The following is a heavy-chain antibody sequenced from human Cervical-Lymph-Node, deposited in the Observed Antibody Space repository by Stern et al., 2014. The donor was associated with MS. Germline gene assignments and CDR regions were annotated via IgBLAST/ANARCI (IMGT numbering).Heavy chain of an antibody. CDR2: ISPNGGGT. V-gene: IGHV1-2*06. CDR3: ARDHDGYGEAPRFDY. J-gene: IGHJ4*02. D-gene: IGHD5-24*01. CDR1: GYTFTGFY. Sequence: LVQSGAEVKKPVASVKVSCKASGYTFTGFYIHWVRQAPGRGLEWVGRISPNGGGTTYAQESQGRVAMTRDTSINTAYMEVSRLRSDDTAVYYCARDHDGYGEAPRFDYWGQGTLVTVS.